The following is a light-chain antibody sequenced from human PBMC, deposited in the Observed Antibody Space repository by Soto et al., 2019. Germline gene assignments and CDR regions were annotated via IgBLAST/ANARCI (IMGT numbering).Light chain of an antibody. J-gene: IGKJ5*01. CDR3: QQYNNWPPIT. CDR1: QGIRSA. CDR2: AAS. V-gene: IGKV1-6*01. Sequence: AIQLTQSPSSLSASLGDSVNIPCRKSQGIRSALGWYQQKPGKVPKLLIYAASTLRSGVPSRFSGSGSGRDFTLTISSLQSEDFAVYYCQQYNNWPPITFGQGTRLEIK.